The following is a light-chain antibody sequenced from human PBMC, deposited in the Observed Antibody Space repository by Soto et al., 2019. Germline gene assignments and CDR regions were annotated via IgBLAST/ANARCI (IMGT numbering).Light chain of an antibody. Sequence: EIVLTQSPAPLSLSPGEIATLSCGASQSVSSSYLAWYQQKPGLAPRLLIYDASSRATGIPDRFSGSGSGTDFTLTISRLEPEDFAVYYCQQYGSSPITFGQGTRLEIK. V-gene: IGKV3D-20*01. CDR2: DAS. CDR1: QSVSSSY. J-gene: IGKJ5*01. CDR3: QQYGSSPIT.